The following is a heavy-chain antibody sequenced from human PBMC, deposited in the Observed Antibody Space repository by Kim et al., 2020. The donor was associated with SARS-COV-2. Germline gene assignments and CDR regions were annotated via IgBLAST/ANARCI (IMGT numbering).Heavy chain of an antibody. CDR1: GGSISSYY. CDR2: IYYSGST. V-gene: IGHV4-59*01. Sequence: SETLSLTCTVSGGSISSYYWSWIRQPPGKGLEWIGYIYYSGSTNYNPSLKSRVTISVDTSKNQFSLKLSSVTAADTAVYYCARVALGVAGRYFDYWGQGTLVTVSS. J-gene: IGHJ4*02. CDR3: ARVALGVAGRYFDY. D-gene: IGHD6-19*01.